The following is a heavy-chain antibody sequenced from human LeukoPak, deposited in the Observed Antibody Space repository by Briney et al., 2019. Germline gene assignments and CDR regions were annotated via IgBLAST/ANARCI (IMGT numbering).Heavy chain of an antibody. CDR2: IWYDGSNK. D-gene: IGHD6-6*01. Sequence: GRSLRLSCAASGFTFSSFDMHCVRQAPGKGLDWVAFIWYDGSNKYYADSVKGRFTISRDNSKNTLYLQMNSLRAEDTAVYYCARGASSSTALTQYYYYYYGMDVWGQGTTVTVSS. V-gene: IGHV3-33*01. CDR1: GFTFSSFD. CDR3: ARGASSSTALTQYYYYYYGMDV. J-gene: IGHJ6*02.